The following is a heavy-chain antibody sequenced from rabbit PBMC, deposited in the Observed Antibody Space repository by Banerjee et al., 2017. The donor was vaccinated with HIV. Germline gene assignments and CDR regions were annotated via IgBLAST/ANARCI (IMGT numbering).Heavy chain of an antibody. CDR1: GFTLINYW. CDR2: IYTGDGNT. CDR3: ARDLAAVTGWNFGL. D-gene: IGHD7-1*01. J-gene: IGHJ6*01. Sequence: QSLEESGGDLVKPGASLTLTCKTSGFTLINYWICWVRQAPGKGLEWIACIYTGDGNTYYASWAKGRFTISKTSLTTVTLQMTSLTAADTATYFCARDLAAVTGWNFGLWGPGTLVTVS. V-gene: IGHV1S40*01.